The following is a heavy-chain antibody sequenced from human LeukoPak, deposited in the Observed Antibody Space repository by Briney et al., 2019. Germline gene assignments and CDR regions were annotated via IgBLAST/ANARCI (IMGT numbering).Heavy chain of an antibody. CDR3: ARDVMVRGVIPSFVY. CDR1: GYTFTTYG. Sequence: ASVKVSCKASGYTFTTYGINWLRQAPGQGLEWMGWVDADSGNTHYARRVQGRVTMTTDTSTSTVYMELSRLRSDDTAVYYCARDVMVRGVIPSFVYWGQGTLVTVSS. J-gene: IGHJ4*02. CDR2: VDADSGNT. D-gene: IGHD3-10*01. V-gene: IGHV1-18*01.